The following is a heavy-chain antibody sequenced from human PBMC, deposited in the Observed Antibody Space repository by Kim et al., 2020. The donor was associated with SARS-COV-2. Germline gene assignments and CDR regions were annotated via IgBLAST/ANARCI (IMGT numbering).Heavy chain of an antibody. V-gene: IGHV3-49*02. Sequence: GGTTEDAASVKGRFTISRDDSKSIAYLQMNSLKTEDTAVYYCTRDHAFDIWGQGTMVTVSS. J-gene: IGHJ3*02. CDR3: TRDHAFDI. CDR2: GGTT.